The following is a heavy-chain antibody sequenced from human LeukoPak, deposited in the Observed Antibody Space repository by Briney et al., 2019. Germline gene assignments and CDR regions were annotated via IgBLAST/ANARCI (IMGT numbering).Heavy chain of an antibody. V-gene: IGHV1-2*02. J-gene: IGHJ3*02. CDR1: GYTFTGYY. Sequence: ASVKVSCKASGYTFTGYYMHWVRQAPGQGLEWMGWINPNSGGTNYAQKFQGRVTMTRDTSISTAYMELSRLRSDDTAVYYCARAMGIAVNDAFDIWGQGTMVTVSS. CDR2: INPNSGGT. D-gene: IGHD6-19*01. CDR3: ARAMGIAVNDAFDI.